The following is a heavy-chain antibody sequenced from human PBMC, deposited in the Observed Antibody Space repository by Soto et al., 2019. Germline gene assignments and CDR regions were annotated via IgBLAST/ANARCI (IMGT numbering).Heavy chain of an antibody. J-gene: IGHJ4*02. CDR3: AHCVGAGNSCYFDC. V-gene: IGHV2-5*02. Sequence: QIALKEAGPTLVKPTQPLTLTCSFSGFSLTTSDMGVGWVRQPPGTALEWLALIYWDDDKRYSPSLKSRLTVTKDTSKNQVDLTLTNMDPVDTGTYYCAHCVGAGNSCYFDCWGQSTLITVSS. CDR2: IYWDDDK. CDR1: GFSLTTSDMG. D-gene: IGHD6-13*01.